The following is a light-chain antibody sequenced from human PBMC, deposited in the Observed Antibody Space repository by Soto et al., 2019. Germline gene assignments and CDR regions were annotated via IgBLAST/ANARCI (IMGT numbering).Light chain of an antibody. Sequence: DIQMTQSPSTLSASIGDRVTITCRASQTINNWLAWYQQKPGKAPNLLIYHASNLETGVPSRFSGSAFGTEFTLTVSSLQPDDYATYYYQDYHSYPRTFGQGPKVDIK. V-gene: IGKV1-5*01. CDR1: QTINNW. CDR2: HAS. CDR3: QDYHSYPRT. J-gene: IGKJ1*01.